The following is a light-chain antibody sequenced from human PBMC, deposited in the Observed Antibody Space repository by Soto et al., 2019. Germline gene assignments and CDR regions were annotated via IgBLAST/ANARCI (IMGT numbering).Light chain of an antibody. CDR2: EVV. J-gene: IGLJ1*01. CDR3: KSYAGSNTYV. Sequence: QSALTQPPSASGSPGQSVTISCTGTKNDIVVYDFVSWYQHHPGKAPRLIIYEVVQRPSGVSDRFSGSKSGNTASLTVSGLQAADEADYFCKSYAGSNTYVFGSGTKLTVL. CDR1: KNDIVVYDF. V-gene: IGLV2-8*01.